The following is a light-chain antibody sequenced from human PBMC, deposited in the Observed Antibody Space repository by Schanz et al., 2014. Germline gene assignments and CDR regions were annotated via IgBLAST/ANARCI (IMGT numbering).Light chain of an antibody. CDR1: QSVSSS. Sequence: EIVMTQSPATLSVSPGEGVTLSCRASQSVSSSLAWYQQKPGQAPRLLIYSASTRATDIPARFSGSGSGTEFTLHISSLQAEDVAVYFCLQYFNTPPLTFGGGTKVEIE. CDR2: SAS. V-gene: IGKV3-15*01. CDR3: LQYFNTPPLT. J-gene: IGKJ4*01.